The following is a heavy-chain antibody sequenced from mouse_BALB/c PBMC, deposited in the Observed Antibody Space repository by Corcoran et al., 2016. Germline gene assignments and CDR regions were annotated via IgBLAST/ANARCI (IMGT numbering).Heavy chain of an antibody. CDR1: GYTFTNYG. J-gene: IGHJ2*01. D-gene: IGHD2-4*01. CDR3: ARFYYDYRDFDY. V-gene: IGHV9-3-1*01. CDR2: INTYTGEP. Sequence: QIQLVQSGPELKKPGETVKISCKASGYTFTNYGMNWVKQAPGKGLKWMGWINTYTGEPTYADDFKGRFAFSLETSASTAYLQINNLKNEETATYFCARFYYDYRDFDYWGQGTTLTVSS.